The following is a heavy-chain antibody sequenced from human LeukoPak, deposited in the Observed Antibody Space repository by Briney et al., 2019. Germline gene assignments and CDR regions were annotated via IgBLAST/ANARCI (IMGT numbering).Heavy chain of an antibody. CDR2: IWYDGSNK. V-gene: IGHV3-33*06. CDR3: ANSHYYGSGADYYGMDV. D-gene: IGHD3-10*01. J-gene: IGHJ6*02. CDR1: GFTFSSYG. Sequence: PGGSLRLSCAASGFTFSSYGIHWVRQAPGKGLEWVAVIWYDGSNKYYADSVKGRFTISRDNSKNTLYLQMNSLRAEDTAVYYCANSHYYGSGADYYGMDVWGQGTTVTVSS.